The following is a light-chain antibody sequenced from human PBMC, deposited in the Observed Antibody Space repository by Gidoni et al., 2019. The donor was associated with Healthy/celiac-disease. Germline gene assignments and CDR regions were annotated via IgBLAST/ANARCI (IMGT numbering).Light chain of an antibody. CDR2: AAS. J-gene: IGKJ4*01. Sequence: DIQMTQSPSSLSASVGDRVTITCRASQSISSYLNWYQQKPGKAPKLLIYAASSLQSGVPSRFSVSGSGTDFTLTISSLQPEDFATYYCQQSYSRLTFGGGTKVEIK. V-gene: IGKV1-39*01. CDR3: QQSYSRLT. CDR1: QSISSY.